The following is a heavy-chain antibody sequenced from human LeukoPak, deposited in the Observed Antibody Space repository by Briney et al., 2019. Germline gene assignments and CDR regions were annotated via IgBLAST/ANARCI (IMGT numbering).Heavy chain of an antibody. Sequence: GGSLRLSCVASGFTFSSDSMNWVRHAPGEGLEWVSSISSSSYIYYADSVKGRFTISRDNAKNSLYLQMNSLRAEDTAVYYCARDAQQLVQSWFDPWGQGTLVTVSS. CDR1: GFTFSSDS. CDR2: ISSSSYI. J-gene: IGHJ5*02. V-gene: IGHV3-21*01. D-gene: IGHD6-13*01. CDR3: ARDAQQLVQSWFDP.